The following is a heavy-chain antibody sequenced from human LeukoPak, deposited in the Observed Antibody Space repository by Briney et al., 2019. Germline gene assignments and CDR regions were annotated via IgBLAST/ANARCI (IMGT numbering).Heavy chain of an antibody. CDR1: GGSISGSF. V-gene: IGHV4-4*07. CDR3: ARSGYSYDSAVYWNFDL. J-gene: IGHJ2*01. CDR2: FYTSESS. Sequence: SETLSLTCTVSGGSISGSFWSWIRQPAGKGLEWIGRFYTSESSNYNPSLKSRVTMSVDTSKNQFSLKLNSVTAADTAVYYCARSGYSYDSAVYWNFDLWGRGTLVTVSS. D-gene: IGHD5-18*01.